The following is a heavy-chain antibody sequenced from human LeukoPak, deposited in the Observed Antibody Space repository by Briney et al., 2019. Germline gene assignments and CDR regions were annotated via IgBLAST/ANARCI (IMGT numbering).Heavy chain of an antibody. CDR2: ISYDGSNK. V-gene: IGHV3-30*04. CDR3: AAHSNYVEEEIEPLYFDY. CDR1: GFTFSSYA. J-gene: IGHJ4*02. D-gene: IGHD4-11*01. Sequence: GGSLRLSCAASGFTFSSYAMHWVRQAPGKGLEWVAVISYDGSNKYYADSVKGRFTISRDNSKNTLYLQMNSLRAEDTAVYYCAAHSNYVEEEIEPLYFDYWGQGTLVTVSS.